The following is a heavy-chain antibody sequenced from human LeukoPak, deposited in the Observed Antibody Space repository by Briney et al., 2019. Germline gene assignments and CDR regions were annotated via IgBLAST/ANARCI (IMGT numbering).Heavy chain of an antibody. CDR2: INTNTGNP. V-gene: IGHV7-4-1*02. CDR1: GYTFTSYA. Sequence: ASVKVSCKASGYTFTSYAMNWVRQAPGQGLEWMGWINTNTGNPTYAQGFTGRFVFSLDTSVSTAYLQISSLKAEDTAVYYCARLAPLHCSSTSCYEPFDYWDQGTLVTVSS. J-gene: IGHJ4*02. D-gene: IGHD2-2*01. CDR3: ARLAPLHCSSTSCYEPFDY.